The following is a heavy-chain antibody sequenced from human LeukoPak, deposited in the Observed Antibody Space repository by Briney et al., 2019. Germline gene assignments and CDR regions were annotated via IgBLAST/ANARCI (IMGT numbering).Heavy chain of an antibody. Sequence: PSETLSLTRSVSGGSISSSSYYWGCIRHPPGKGLGWIATVYYTGSTYYNPSRKSPVTMSVDTSKNQFSLKLSSVTAADTAAYYCVRQTRLQWFGDHQQIDSWGQGTLVTVSS. D-gene: IGHD3-10*01. CDR2: VYYTGST. J-gene: IGHJ4*02. CDR3: VRQTRLQWFGDHQQIDS. CDR1: GGSISSSSYY. V-gene: IGHV4-39*01.